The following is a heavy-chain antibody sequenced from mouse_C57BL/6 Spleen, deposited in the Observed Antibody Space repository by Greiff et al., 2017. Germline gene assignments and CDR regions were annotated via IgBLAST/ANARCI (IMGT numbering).Heavy chain of an antibody. J-gene: IGHJ1*03. D-gene: IGHD1-1*01. CDR3: ARGGYYYGSSPFDV. V-gene: IGHV1-53*01. Sequence: QVRLQQSGTELVKPGASVKLSCKASGYTFTSYWMHWVKQRPGQGLEWIGNINPSNGGTNYNEKFKSKATLTVDKSSSTAYMQLSSLTSEDSAVYYCARGGYYYGSSPFDVWGTGTTVTVSA. CDR2: INPSNGGT. CDR1: GYTFTSYW.